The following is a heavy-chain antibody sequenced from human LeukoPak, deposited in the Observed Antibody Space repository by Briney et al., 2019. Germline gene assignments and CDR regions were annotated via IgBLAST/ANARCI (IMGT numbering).Heavy chain of an antibody. Sequence: SETLSLTCTVSGGSISSYYWSWIRQPAGKGLEWIGRIYTSGSTNYNPSLKSRVTISVDTSKNQFSLKLSSVTAADTAVYYCARDGGSYWNYYYYMDVWGKGTTVTVSS. D-gene: IGHD3-10*01. CDR1: GGSISSYY. J-gene: IGHJ6*03. CDR2: IYTSGST. CDR3: ARDGGSYWNYYYYMDV. V-gene: IGHV4-4*07.